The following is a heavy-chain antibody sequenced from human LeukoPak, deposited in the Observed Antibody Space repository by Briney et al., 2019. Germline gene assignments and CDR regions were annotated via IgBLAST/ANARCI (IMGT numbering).Heavy chain of an antibody. CDR1: GGSISTYY. V-gene: IGHV4-59*01. CDR2: VYHSGST. D-gene: IGHD6-6*01. Sequence: PSETLSLTCTVSGGSISTYYWNWIRQPPGKGLEWIGYVYHSGSTNYNPSLQSRVTISVDTSKNQFSLNLNSVTAADTAVYYCARGGAARLHFQNWGQGTLVTVSS. CDR3: ARGGAARLHFQN. J-gene: IGHJ1*01.